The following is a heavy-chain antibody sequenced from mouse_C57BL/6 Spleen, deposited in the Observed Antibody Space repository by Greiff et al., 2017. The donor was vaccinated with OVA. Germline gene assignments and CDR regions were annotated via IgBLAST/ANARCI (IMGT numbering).Heavy chain of an antibody. Sequence: EVKLMESGPVLVKPGASVKMSCKASGYTFTDYYMNWVKQSHGKSLEWIGVINPYNGGTSYNQKFKGKATLTVDKSSSTAYMELNSLTSEDSAVYYCAGSSSWFAYWGQGTLVTVSA. V-gene: IGHV1-19*01. CDR1: GYTFTDYY. D-gene: IGHD1-1*01. J-gene: IGHJ3*01. CDR3: AGSSSWFAY. CDR2: INPYNGGT.